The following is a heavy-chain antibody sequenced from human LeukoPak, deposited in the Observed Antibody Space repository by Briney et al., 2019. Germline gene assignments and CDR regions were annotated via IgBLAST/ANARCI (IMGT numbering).Heavy chain of an antibody. Sequence: PGGSLRLSCAASGFTSSSYAMTWVRQAPGKGLEWVAVISYDGSNKYYADSVKGRFTISRDNSKNTLYLQMNSLRAEDTAVYYCARKSRDGYNYDSSGFFDYWGQGTLVTVSS. CDR3: ARKSRDGYNYDSSGFFDY. J-gene: IGHJ4*02. V-gene: IGHV3-30-3*01. CDR2: ISYDGSNK. CDR1: GFTSSSYA. D-gene: IGHD5-24*01.